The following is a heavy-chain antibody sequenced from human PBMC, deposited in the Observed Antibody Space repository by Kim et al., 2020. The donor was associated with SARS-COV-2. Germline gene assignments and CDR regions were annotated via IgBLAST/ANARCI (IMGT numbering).Heavy chain of an antibody. CDR3: ARGFPPGEGITMVRGVIYYFDY. CDR1: GGSFSGYY. D-gene: IGHD3-10*01. V-gene: IGHV4-34*01. Sequence: SETLSLTCAVYGGSFSGYYWSWIRQPPGKGLEWIGEINHSGSTNYNPSLKSRVTISVDTSKNQFSLKLSSVTAADTAVYYCARGFPPGEGITMVRGVIYYFDYWGQGTLVTVSS. CDR2: INHSGST. J-gene: IGHJ4*02.